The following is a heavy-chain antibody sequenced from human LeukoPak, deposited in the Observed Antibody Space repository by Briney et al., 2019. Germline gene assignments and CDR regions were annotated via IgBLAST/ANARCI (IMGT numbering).Heavy chain of an antibody. CDR3: ASLKMAGIVAPFDY. CDR1: GFTFSNAW. J-gene: IGHJ4*02. CDR2: IYYSGST. Sequence: GSLRLSCAASGFTFSNAWMSWVRQAPGKGLEWIGYIYYSGSTYYNPSLKSRVTISVDTSKNQFSLKLSSVTAADTAVYYCASLKMAGIVAPFDYWGQGTLVTVSS. V-gene: IGHV4-59*12. D-gene: IGHD1-26*01.